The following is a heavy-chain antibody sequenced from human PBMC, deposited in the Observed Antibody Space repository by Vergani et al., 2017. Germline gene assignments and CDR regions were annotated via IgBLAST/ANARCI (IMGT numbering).Heavy chain of an antibody. D-gene: IGHD6-6*01. CDR3: ASSFGPSPSIAERLYDDGMDV. CDR1: GYTFTSYG. J-gene: IGHJ6*02. CDR2: ISAYNGNT. V-gene: IGHV1-18*01. Sequence: QVQLVQSGAEVKKPGASVKVSCKASGYTFTSYGISWVRQAPGQGLEWMGWISAYNGNTNYAQKLQGRVTMTTDTSTSTAYMELRSLRSDDTAVYYCASSFGPSPSIAERLYDDGMDVWGQGTTVTVSS.